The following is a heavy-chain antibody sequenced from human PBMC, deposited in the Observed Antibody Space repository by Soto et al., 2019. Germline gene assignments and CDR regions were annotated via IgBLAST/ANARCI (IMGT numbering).Heavy chain of an antibody. CDR1: GFTFSSYG. D-gene: IGHD5-12*01. CDR2: ISYDGSNK. V-gene: IGHV3-30*18. J-gene: IGHJ3*02. CDR3: AKTMTDEYSGYDSSNAFDI. Sequence: GGSLRLSCAASGFTFSSYGMHWVRQAPGKGLEWVAVISYDGSNKYYADSVKGRFTISRDNSKNTLYLQMNSLRAEDTAVYYCAKTMTDEYSGYDSSNAFDIWGQGTMVTVSS.